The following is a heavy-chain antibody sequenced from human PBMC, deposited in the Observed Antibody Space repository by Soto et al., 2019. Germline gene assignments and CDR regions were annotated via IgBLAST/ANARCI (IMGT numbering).Heavy chain of an antibody. Sequence: SETLSLTCTVSGGSISSSSYYWGWIRQPPGKGLEWIGSIYYSGSTYYNPSLKSRVTISVDTSKNQFSLKLSSVTAADTAVYYCATKLSYRYYFDYWGQGTLVTVSS. V-gene: IGHV4-39*01. CDR1: GGSISSSSYY. CDR3: ATKLSYRYYFDY. D-gene: IGHD3-16*02. J-gene: IGHJ4*02. CDR2: IYYSGST.